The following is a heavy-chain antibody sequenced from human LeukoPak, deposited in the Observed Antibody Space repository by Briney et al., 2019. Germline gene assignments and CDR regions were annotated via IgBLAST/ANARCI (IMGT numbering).Heavy chain of an antibody. CDR3: ARGEDIVSTISGDAFDI. CDR2: IYYSGST. Sequence: PSETLSLTCTVSGGSISSYYWSWLRQPPGKGLEWIGYIYYSGSTNYNPSLKSGVTISVDTSKNQFSLNLNSVTAADTAVYYCARGEDIVSTISGDAFDIWGQGTMVTVTS. D-gene: IGHD5/OR15-5a*01. V-gene: IGHV4-59*01. CDR1: GGSISSYY. J-gene: IGHJ3*02.